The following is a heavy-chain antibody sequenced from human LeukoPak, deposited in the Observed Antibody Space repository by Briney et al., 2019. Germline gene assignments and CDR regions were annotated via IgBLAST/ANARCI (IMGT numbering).Heavy chain of an antibody. D-gene: IGHD5-12*01. CDR1: GGSVSSVSYH. Sequence: PSETLSLTCTVSGGSVSSVSYHWSWIRQPPGKGLEWIGKIYYSGSANYNPSLKSRVTISVDRSKNQFSLKLSSVTAADTALYYCAREGGYDFDGGSYRHGMDVWGQGTTVTVSS. V-gene: IGHV4-61*01. CDR3: AREGGYDFDGGSYRHGMDV. CDR2: IYYSGSA. J-gene: IGHJ6*02.